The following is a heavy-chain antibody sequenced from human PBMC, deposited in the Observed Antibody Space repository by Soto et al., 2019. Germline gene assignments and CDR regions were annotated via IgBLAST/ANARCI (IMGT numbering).Heavy chain of an antibody. J-gene: IGHJ4*02. CDR2: IWYDGSNK. CDR3: ARDGRAARPVVSVDY. Sequence: QVQLVESGGGVVQPGRSLRLSCAASGFTFSSYGMHWVRQAPGKGLEWVAVIWYDGSNKYYADSVKGRFTISRDNSKNTLQLQMNSLRAEDTAVYYCARDGRAARPVVSVDYWGQGTLVTVSS. V-gene: IGHV3-33*01. D-gene: IGHD6-6*01. CDR1: GFTFSSYG.